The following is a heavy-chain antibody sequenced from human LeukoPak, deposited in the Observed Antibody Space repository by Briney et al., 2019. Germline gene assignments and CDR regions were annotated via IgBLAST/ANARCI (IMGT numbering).Heavy chain of an antibody. CDR1: GFTSSSYG. Sequence: GGSLRLSCAASGFTSSSYGMHWVRQAPGKGLEWVAVISYDGSNKYYADSVKGRFTISRDNSKNTLYLQMNSLRTEDTAVYYCAKDLRWTFDYWGQGTLVTVSS. CDR2: ISYDGSNK. CDR3: AKDLRWTFDY. V-gene: IGHV3-30*18. J-gene: IGHJ4*02. D-gene: IGHD4-23*01.